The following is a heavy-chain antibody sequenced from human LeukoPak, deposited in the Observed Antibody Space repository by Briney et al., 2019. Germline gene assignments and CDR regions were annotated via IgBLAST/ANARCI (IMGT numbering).Heavy chain of an antibody. J-gene: IGHJ4*02. CDR2: ISAYNGNT. D-gene: IGHD3-9*01. CDR1: GYTFTSYG. V-gene: IGHV1-18*01. CDR3: ARDGKGRYFDWLFSSRFDY. Sequence: ASVNVSCTASGYTFTSYGISWVRQAPGQGLEWMGWISAYNGNTNYAQKLQGRVTMTTDTSTSTAYMELRSLRSDDTAVYYCARDGKGRYFDWLFSSRFDYWGQGTLVTVSS.